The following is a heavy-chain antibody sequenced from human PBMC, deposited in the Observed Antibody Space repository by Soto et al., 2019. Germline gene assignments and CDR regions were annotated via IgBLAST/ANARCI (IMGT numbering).Heavy chain of an antibody. CDR1: GGSISSYY. CDR2: IYTSGST. CDR3: ARNFDIAATGTAFDS. Sequence: PSETLSLTCTVSGGSISSYYWSWIRQPAGKGLEWIGRIYTSGSTNYNPSLKSRVTMSVDTSKNQFSLKLSSVTAADTAVYYCARNFDIAATGTAFDSWGRGVLVTVSS. V-gene: IGHV4-4*07. J-gene: IGHJ4*02. D-gene: IGHD6-13*01.